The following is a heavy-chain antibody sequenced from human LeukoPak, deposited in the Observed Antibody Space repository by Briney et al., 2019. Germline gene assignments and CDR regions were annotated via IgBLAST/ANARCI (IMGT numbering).Heavy chain of an antibody. CDR2: MNPNSGNT. V-gene: IGHV1-8*01. J-gene: IGHJ6*03. Sequence: ASVKVSCKASGYTFTSYDINWVRQATGQGLEWMGWMNPNSGNTGYAQKFQGRVTMTRNTSISTAYMELSSLRSEDTAVYYCARQGYSSAWYGYYYYMDVWGKGTTVTVSS. CDR3: ARQGYSSAWYGYYYYMDV. CDR1: GYTFTSYD. D-gene: IGHD6-19*01.